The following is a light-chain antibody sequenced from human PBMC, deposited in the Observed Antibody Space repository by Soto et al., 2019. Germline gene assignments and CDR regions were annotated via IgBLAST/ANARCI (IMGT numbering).Light chain of an antibody. CDR1: SSDIGAYNY. CDR2: DVS. V-gene: IGLV2-14*01. J-gene: IGLJ2*01. Sequence: HSVLAKPASVSGLPGQSITISCAGTSSDIGAYNYVSWYQQYPGKAPKLMIHDVSNRPSGVSNRFSGSKSGNTASLTISGLQAEDEADYYCSSHTSSTLVVFGGGTKVTV. CDR3: SSHTSSTLVV.